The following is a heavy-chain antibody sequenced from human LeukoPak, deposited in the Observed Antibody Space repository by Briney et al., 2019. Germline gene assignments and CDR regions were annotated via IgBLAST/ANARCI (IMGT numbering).Heavy chain of an antibody. CDR2: IYPGDSDT. CDR1: GYSFTSYW. Sequence: GESLKISCKGSGYSFTSYWIGWVRHMPEKGLEWMGIIYPGDSDTRYSPSFQGQVTISADKSISTAYLQWSSLEASDTAMYYCARQDRWYDEEHIDYWGQGTLVTVSS. V-gene: IGHV5-51*01. D-gene: IGHD2-21*01. J-gene: IGHJ4*02. CDR3: ARQDRWYDEEHIDY.